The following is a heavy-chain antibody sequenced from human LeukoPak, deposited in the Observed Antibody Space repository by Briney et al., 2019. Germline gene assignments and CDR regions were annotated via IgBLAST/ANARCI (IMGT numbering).Heavy chain of an antibody. V-gene: IGHV3-21*01. CDR2: ISSSSSFI. Sequence: PGGSLRLSCAASGFTFSKYSMNLVRQAPGKGLEWVSSISSSSSFIYYADSVKGRFTISRDNAKNSLYLQMNSLRAEDTAVYYCARDPPLGSCSTISCPHLDYWGQGTLVTVSS. CDR3: ARDPPLGSCSTISCPHLDY. D-gene: IGHD2-2*01. CDR1: GFTFSKYS. J-gene: IGHJ4*02.